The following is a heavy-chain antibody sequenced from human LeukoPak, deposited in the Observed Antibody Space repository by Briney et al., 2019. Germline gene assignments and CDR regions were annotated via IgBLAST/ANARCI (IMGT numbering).Heavy chain of an antibody. CDR1: GYTFSGYY. CDR3: ARGTNTYDFDY. V-gene: IGHV1-2*03. J-gene: IGHJ4*02. CDR2: INPNRGAT. Sequence: LGASVKVSCKASGYTFSGYYMNWVRQAPGQGLEWMGWINPNRGATNYAQKFQGRVTMTRDTSISTAYMEVSRLRSDDTAVFYCARGTNTYDFDYWGQGTQVTVSS. D-gene: IGHD3-22*01.